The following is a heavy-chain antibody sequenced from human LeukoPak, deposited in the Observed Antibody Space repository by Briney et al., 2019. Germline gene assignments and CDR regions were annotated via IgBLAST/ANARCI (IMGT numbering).Heavy chain of an antibody. V-gene: IGHV1-18*01. CDR1: GYTFTSYG. D-gene: IGHD3-22*01. J-gene: IGHJ3*02. CDR3: AREYYYDSSGYSDAFDI. Sequence: ASVKVSCKASGYTFTSYGISWVRQAPGQGLEWMGWISAYNGNTNYAQKLQGRVTMTTDTSTSTAYMELRSPRSDDTAVYYCAREYYYDSSGYSDAFDIWGQGTMVTVSS. CDR2: ISAYNGNT.